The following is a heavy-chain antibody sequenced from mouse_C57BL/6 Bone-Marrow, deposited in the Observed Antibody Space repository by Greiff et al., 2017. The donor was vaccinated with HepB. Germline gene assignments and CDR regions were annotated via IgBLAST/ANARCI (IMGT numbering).Heavy chain of an antibody. CDR1: GYTFTSYW. V-gene: IGHV1-53*01. D-gene: IGHD1-1*01. J-gene: IGHJ2*01. Sequence: QVQLQQPGTELVKPGASVKLSCKASGYTFTSYWMHWVKQRPGQGLEWIGNINPSNGGTNYNEKFKSKATLTVDKSSSTAYMQLSSLTSEDSEVYYCARGILRSLDFDYWGQGTTLTVSS. CDR3: ARGILRSLDFDY. CDR2: INPSNGGT.